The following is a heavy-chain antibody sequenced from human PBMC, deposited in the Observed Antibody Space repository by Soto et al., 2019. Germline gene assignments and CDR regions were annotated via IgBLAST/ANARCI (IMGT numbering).Heavy chain of an antibody. CDR1: GFTFSSYA. V-gene: IGHV3-23*01. Sequence: GSLRLSCATSGFTFSSYAMSWVRQAPGKGLEWVSTITNSGGNTFYAGSVKGRFTISRDNSKSTLSLQINSLKAEDTAIYYCAKDGLGAYSYGSYYFDYWGQGTLVTVSS. CDR3: AKDGLGAYSYGSYYFDY. J-gene: IGHJ4*01. CDR2: ITNSGGNT. D-gene: IGHD5-18*01.